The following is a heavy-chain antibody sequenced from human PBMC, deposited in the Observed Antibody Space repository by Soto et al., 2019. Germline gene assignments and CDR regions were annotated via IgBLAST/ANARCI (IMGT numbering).Heavy chain of an antibody. D-gene: IGHD3-9*01. V-gene: IGHV4-61*08. CDR1: GDSVSSGGNY. CDR2: IHYSGSV. CDR3: ARNISTHFDS. J-gene: IGHJ4*02. Sequence: SETLSLTCTVSGDSVSSGGNYWSWIRQPPGEGLEWIAYIHYSGSVNYNPSLKSRVTISVDTSKNQVSLRLNSVTAADTAMYFCARNISTHFDSWGQGIPVTVSS.